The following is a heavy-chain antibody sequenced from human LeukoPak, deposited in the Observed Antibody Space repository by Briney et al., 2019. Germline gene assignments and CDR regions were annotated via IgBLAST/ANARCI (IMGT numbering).Heavy chain of an antibody. CDR1: GYIFTNYH. J-gene: IGHJ3*02. CDR2: INPGGGST. CDR3: ASFRGIVGDPDAFDI. Sequence: ASVKVSCKASGYIFTNYHVHWVRQAPGQGLEWMGIINPGGGSTSYAQKLQGRVTMTTDTSTSTAYMELSSLRSEDTAVYYCASFRGIVGDPDAFDIWGQGTMVTVSS. V-gene: IGHV1-46*01. D-gene: IGHD1-26*01.